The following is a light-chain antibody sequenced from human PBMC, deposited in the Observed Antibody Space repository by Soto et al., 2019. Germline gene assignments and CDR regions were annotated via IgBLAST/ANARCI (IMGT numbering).Light chain of an antibody. J-gene: IGKJ4*01. Sequence: ENVLTQSPGTLSLSPGERATLSCRASQTITGNYLAWYQQKPGQAPRLLVHGASSRATDTPDRFRGSGSGTDFTLTISRLEPEDFAVYYWHQYGPSPPPGSSPLPFGGGTKVEIK. CDR2: GAS. CDR3: HQYGPSPPPGSSPLP. V-gene: IGKV3-20*01. CDR1: QTITGNY.